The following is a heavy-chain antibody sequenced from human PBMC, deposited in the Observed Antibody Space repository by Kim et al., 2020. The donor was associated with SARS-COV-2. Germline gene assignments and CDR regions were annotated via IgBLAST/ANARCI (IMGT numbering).Heavy chain of an antibody. V-gene: IGHV4-61*02. J-gene: IGHJ6*02. CDR1: GGSISSGSYY. CDR2: IYTSGST. Sequence: SETLSLTCTVSGGSISSGSYYWSWIRQPAGKGLEWIGRIYTSGSTNYNPSLKSRVTISVDTSKNQFSLKLSSVTAADTAVYYCASAPLTPLLPPYYYYYGMDVWGQGTTVTVSS. CDR3: ASAPLTPLLPPYYYYYGMDV.